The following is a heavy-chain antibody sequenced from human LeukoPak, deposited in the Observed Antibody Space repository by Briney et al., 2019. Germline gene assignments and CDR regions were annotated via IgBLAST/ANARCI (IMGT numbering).Heavy chain of an antibody. Sequence: SQTLSLTCASSGDSVSSNSAAWNWLRHSPSRGLEWLGRTYCRSKWYNDYAVSVKSRITINPDTSKNQFSLQLNSVTPEDTAVYYCAREETWYYDSSGYRAFDYWGQGTLVTVSS. V-gene: IGHV6-1*01. D-gene: IGHD3-22*01. CDR3: AREETWYYDSSGYRAFDY. CDR1: GDSVSSNSAA. J-gene: IGHJ4*02. CDR2: TYCRSKWYN.